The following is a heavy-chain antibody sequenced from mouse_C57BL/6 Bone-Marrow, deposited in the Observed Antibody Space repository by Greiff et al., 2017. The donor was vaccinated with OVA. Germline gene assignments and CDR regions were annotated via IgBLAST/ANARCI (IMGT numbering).Heavy chain of an antibody. V-gene: IGHV1-80*01. J-gene: IGHJ4*01. CDR1: GYAFSSYW. CDR3: MGWLLRLYAMDY. CDR2: IYPGDGDT. Sequence: QVQLKESGAELVKPGASVKISCKASGYAFSSYWMNWVKQRPGKGLEWIGQIYPGDGDTNYNGKFKGKATLTADKSSSTAYMQLSSLTSEDSAVYFCMGWLLRLYAMDYWGQGTSVTVSS. D-gene: IGHD2-3*01.